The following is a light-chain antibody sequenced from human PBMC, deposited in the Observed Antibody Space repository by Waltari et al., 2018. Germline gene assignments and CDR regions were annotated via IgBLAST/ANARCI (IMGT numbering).Light chain of an antibody. CDR3: SSYRSSVIYV. CDR1: SSDICPYHY. V-gene: IGLV2-14*03. J-gene: IGLJ1*01. Sequence: QSALTQPASVSGPPGQSITISCTGTSSDICPYHYVLWYQHPPGQAPKIMIYDVNNRPSGVSSRFSGSKSGNTASLTISGLQSEDEAEYYCSSYRSSVIYVFGTGTKVTVL. CDR2: DVN.